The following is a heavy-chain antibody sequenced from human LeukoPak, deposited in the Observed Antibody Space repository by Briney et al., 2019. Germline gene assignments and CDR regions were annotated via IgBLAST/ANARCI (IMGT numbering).Heavy chain of an antibody. CDR3: ARDRQSCRGGSCGGLDV. V-gene: IGHV4-38-2*02. CDR2: IYHDGST. CDR1: GFTFSSYA. J-gene: IGHJ6*02. Sequence: GSLRLSCAASGFTFSSYAMSWIRQPPGKGLEWVGNIYHDGSTYYNPSLKSRVSISVDTSKNQFSLKLTSVTAADTAVYYCARDRQSCRGGSCGGLDVWGQGTTVTVSS. D-gene: IGHD2-15*01.